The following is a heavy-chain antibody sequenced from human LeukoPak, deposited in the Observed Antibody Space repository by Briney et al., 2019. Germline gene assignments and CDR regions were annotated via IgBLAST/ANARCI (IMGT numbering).Heavy chain of an antibody. CDR1: GFTFSSYA. D-gene: IGHD5-18*01. CDR3: AIITRGYSYGFDY. J-gene: IGHJ4*02. V-gene: IGHV3-23*01. Sequence: GGSLRLSCAASGFTFSSYAMSWVRQAPGKGLEWVSAISGSGGSTYYADSVKGRFTISRDNSKSTLYLQMNSLRAEDTAVYYCAIITRGYSYGFDYWGQGTLVTVSS. CDR2: ISGSGGST.